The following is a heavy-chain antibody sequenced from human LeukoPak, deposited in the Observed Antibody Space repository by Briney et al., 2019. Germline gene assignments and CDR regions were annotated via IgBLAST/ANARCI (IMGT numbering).Heavy chain of an antibody. J-gene: IGHJ4*02. CDR3: ARGGDYYGSGSYYQGGY. CDR1: GFTFSSYS. V-gene: IGHV3-48*04. CDR2: ISSSSSTI. D-gene: IGHD3-10*01. Sequence: PTGGSLRLSCAASGFTFSSYSMNWVRQAPGKGLEWVSYISSSSSTIYYADSVKGRFTISRDNAKNSLYLQMNSLRAEDTAVYYCARGGDYYGSGSYYQGGYWGQGTLVTVSS.